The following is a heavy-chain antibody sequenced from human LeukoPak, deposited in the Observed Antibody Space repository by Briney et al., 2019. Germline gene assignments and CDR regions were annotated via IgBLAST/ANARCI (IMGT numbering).Heavy chain of an antibody. CDR3: ARDLVEGDAFDI. J-gene: IGHJ3*02. CDR1: GFTFSSYS. V-gene: IGHV3-21*01. D-gene: IGHD2-8*02. Sequence: GGSLRLSCAASGFTFSSYSMNWVRQAPGKGLEWVSSISSSSSYIYYADSVKGRFTISRDNAKNSLYLQMNSLRAEDTAVYYCARDLVEGDAFDIWGQGTMVTVSS. CDR2: ISSSSSYI.